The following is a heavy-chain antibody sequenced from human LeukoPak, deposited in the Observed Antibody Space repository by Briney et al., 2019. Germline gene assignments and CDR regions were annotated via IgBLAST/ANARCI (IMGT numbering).Heavy chain of an antibody. CDR2: ISGNGGRT. D-gene: IGHD2-2*01. Sequence: GGSLRLSCAASGFTFSIYGMSWVRQAPGKGLEWVSAISGNGGRTYPTDSVKGRFTISRDNSKNTLYLQMSSLRAEDTAVYYCAKDNSKYGFDYWGQGTLVTVSS. V-gene: IGHV3-23*01. CDR1: GFTFSIYG. J-gene: IGHJ4*02. CDR3: AKDNSKYGFDY.